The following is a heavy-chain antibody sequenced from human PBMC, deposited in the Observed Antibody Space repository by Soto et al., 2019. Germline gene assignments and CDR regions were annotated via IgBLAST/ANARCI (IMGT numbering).Heavy chain of an antibody. CDR1: GNSISTTNW. J-gene: IGHJ4*02. CDR2: IYHSGTS. D-gene: IGHD3-10*01. V-gene: IGHV4-4*02. CDR3: ARASAASMLRGAIIN. Sequence: QVELQESGPGLVKPSGTLSLTCAVFGNSISTTNWWSWVRQSPGKGLEWIGEIYHSGTSNYNPSLKSRVTISVDKSKNQFSLKLTSVTAADTALYYCARASAASMLRGAIINWGQGTLVTVSS.